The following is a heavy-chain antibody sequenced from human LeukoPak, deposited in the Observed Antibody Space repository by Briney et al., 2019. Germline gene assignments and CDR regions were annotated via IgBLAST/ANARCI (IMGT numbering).Heavy chain of an antibody. D-gene: IGHD3-3*01. Sequence: SEILCLTCAVYGGSFSGYYWSWIRQPPGKGLEWIGEINHSGSTNYNPSLKSRVTISVDTSKNQFSLKLSSVTAADTAVYYCARGRLYYDFWSGYPYYYGMDVWGQGTTVTVSS. J-gene: IGHJ6*02. CDR2: INHSGST. CDR3: ARGRLYYDFWSGYPYYYGMDV. CDR1: GGSFSGYY. V-gene: IGHV4-34*01.